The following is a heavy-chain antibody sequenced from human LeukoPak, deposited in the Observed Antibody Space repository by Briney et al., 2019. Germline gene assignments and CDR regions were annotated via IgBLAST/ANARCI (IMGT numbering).Heavy chain of an antibody. CDR2: VRYDGTNK. D-gene: IGHD5-18*01. Sequence: GESLRLSCAASGFTFSGYGMHWVRQAPGKGLEWVAFVRYDGTNKYYADSVKGRFTISRDNSKNTLYLQMNSLRAEDTAVYYCAKVSFQLWLQGSLDYWGQGNPVTVSS. V-gene: IGHV3-30*02. CDR3: AKVSFQLWLQGSLDY. J-gene: IGHJ4*02. CDR1: GFTFSGYG.